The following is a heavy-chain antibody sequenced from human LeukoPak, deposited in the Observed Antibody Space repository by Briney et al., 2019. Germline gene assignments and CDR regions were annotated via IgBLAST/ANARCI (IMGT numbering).Heavy chain of an antibody. CDR3: AREKPTVTTLSGIDAFDI. D-gene: IGHD4-17*01. J-gene: IGHJ3*02. Sequence: ASVKVSCKASGGTFSSYAISWVRQAPGQGLEWMGGIIPIFGTANYAQKFQGRVTITADESTSTAYMELSSLRSEDTAVYYCAREKPTVTTLSGIDAFDIWGQGTMVTVSS. CDR2: IIPIFGTA. CDR1: GGTFSSYA. V-gene: IGHV1-69*13.